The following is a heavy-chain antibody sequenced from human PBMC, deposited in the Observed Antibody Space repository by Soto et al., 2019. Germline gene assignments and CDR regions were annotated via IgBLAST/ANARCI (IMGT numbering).Heavy chain of an antibody. J-gene: IGHJ6*03. CDR3: ATLAYDPPYYCFSMDV. CDR2: IIPILGTI. V-gene: IGHV1-69*08. D-gene: IGHD5-12*01. Sequence: QVQLVQSGAEVKKPGSSVRVSCKAAGGTFSNFILTWVRQAPGQGLEWMGRIIPILGTITYAQKLQGRVTITADTASSTAYMELGSLKSKDTAVYYCATLAYDPPYYCFSMDVWGKGTAVTVSS. CDR1: GGTFSNFI.